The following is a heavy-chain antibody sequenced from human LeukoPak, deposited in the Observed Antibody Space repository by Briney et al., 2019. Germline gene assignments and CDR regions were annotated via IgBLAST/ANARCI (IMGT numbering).Heavy chain of an antibody. CDR1: GFSFSTYD. V-gene: IGHV3-23*01. D-gene: IGHD5-24*01. J-gene: IGHJ4*02. CDR3: AKKPATIKFPFDI. Sequence: GGSLRLSCVGSGFSFSTYDMGWVRQTPGKGLEWVSAISTTGGYTEDADSVKGRFTISRNNSQNTLFLQMHSLRAEDTAVYYCAKKPATIKFPFDIWGQGTLVTVSP. CDR2: ISTTGGYT.